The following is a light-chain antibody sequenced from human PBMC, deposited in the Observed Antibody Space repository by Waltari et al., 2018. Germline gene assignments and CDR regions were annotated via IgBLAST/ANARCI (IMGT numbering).Light chain of an antibody. V-gene: IGLV3-21*02. Sequence: SYVLSQPPSVSVAPGQPATVTCGGDNVGGTLVHLYQQKPGQAPLLVIYDDYDRPSGIPERFSASSSRDTATLTISRVVAGDEADYLCQVWDDSSDHPVFGGGTKLTVL. J-gene: IGLJ3*02. CDR1: NVGGTL. CDR3: QVWDDSSDHPV. CDR2: DDY.